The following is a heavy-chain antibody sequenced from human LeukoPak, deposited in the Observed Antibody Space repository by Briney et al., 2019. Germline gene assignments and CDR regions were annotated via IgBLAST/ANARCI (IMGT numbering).Heavy chain of an antibody. CDR3: AKDFQLRFLEWLFAY. D-gene: IGHD3-3*01. CDR2: ISYDGSNK. V-gene: IGHV3-30*04. CDR1: GFTFSTYA. J-gene: IGHJ4*02. Sequence: GGSLRLSCAASGFTFSTYAMHWVRQAPGKGLEWVAVISYDGSNKYYADSVKGRFTISRDNSKNTRYLQMNSLRAEDTAVYYCAKDFQLRFLEWLFAYWGQGTLVTVSS.